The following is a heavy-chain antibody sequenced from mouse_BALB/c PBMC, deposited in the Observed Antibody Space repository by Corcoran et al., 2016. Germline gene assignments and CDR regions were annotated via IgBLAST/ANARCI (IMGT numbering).Heavy chain of an antibody. CDR1: GFNIKDTY. J-gene: IGHJ4*01. CDR3: ALGNYYAMDY. CDR2: IDPANGNT. V-gene: IGHV14-3*02. Sequence: EVQLQQSGAELVKPGASVKLSCTASGFNIKDTYIHWVKQRPEQGLEWIGRIDPANGNTKYDPKFQGKATITADTSSNTAYLQLSSLTSEDTAVYYCALGNYYAMDYWGQGTSVTVSS. D-gene: IGHD2-1*01.